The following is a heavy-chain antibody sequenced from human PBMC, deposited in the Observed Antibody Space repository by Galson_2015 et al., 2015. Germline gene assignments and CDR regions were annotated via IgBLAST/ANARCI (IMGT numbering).Heavy chain of an antibody. CDR2: ISYSDNTI. J-gene: IGHJ4*02. CDR1: GFTFSDYY. CDR3: ARDGLAAGLYFDH. D-gene: IGHD6-13*01. V-gene: IGHV3-11*01. Sequence: SLRLSCAASGFTFSDYYMNWIRQAPGKGLEWVSSISYSDNTINYADSVRGRFAISRDNARNSLYRQMNSLRAEDTAVYYCARDGLAAGLYFDHWGQGTLVSVSS.